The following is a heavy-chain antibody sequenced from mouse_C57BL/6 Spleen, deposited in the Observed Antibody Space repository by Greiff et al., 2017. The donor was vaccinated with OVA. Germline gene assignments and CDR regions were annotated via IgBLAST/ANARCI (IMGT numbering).Heavy chain of an antibody. CDR3: ARGVYYYGSSGYFDV. V-gene: IGHV1-52*01. CDR2: IDPSDSET. Sequence: QVQLKESGAELVRPGSSVKLSCKASGYTFTSYWMHWVKQRPIQGLEWIGNIDPSDSETHYNQKFKDKATLTVDKSSSTAYMQLSSLTSEDSAVYYCARGVYYYGSSGYFDVWGTGTTVTVSS. CDR1: GYTFTSYW. D-gene: IGHD1-1*01. J-gene: IGHJ1*03.